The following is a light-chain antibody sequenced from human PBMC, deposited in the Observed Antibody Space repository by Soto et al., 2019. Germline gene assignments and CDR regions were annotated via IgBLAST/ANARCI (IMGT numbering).Light chain of an antibody. CDR3: QQYNSHFQT. CDR2: GAS. CDR1: QSVSSN. J-gene: IGKJ1*01. V-gene: IGKV3-15*01. Sequence: ERVMPQSPAALSVSPGERATLSCRASQSVSSNLAWYQQTPGQAPRLLIYGASTRATGIPARFSGSGSGTEFTLTISSLQSEDFATYYCQQYNSHFQTFGQGTKVDIK.